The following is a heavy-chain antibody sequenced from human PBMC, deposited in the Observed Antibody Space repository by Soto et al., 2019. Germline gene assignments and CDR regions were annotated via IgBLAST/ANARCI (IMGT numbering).Heavy chain of an antibody. CDR2: ISYDGSNN. V-gene: IGHV3-30-3*01. D-gene: IGHD5-18*01. J-gene: IGHJ3*01. Sequence: GGSLRLSCAASGFTFSSYIMHWLRQAPGKGLEWVAAISYDGSNNDSADSVRGRFSIFRDNSDNTLYLQMTSLTPEDSAVYFCASDRIQMWYCVGAFDVWGQGTMVTVSS. CDR1: GFTFSSYI. CDR3: ASDRIQMWYCVGAFDV.